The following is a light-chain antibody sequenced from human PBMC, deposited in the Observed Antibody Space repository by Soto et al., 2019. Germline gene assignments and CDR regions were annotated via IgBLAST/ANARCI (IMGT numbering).Light chain of an antibody. CDR1: SGHSSYI. Sequence: QSVLTQSSSACASLGSSVKLTCTLSSGHSSYIIAWHQQQPGKAPRYLMKLEGSGSYNKGSGVPDRFSGSSSGADRYLTISNLQFEDEADYYCETWDSNTHTVFGGGTKVTVL. V-gene: IGLV4-60*02. CDR2: LEGSGSY. J-gene: IGLJ3*02. CDR3: ETWDSNTHTV.